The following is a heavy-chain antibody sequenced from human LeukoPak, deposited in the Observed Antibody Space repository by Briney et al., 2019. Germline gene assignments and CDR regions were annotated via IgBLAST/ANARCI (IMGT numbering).Heavy chain of an antibody. J-gene: IGHJ5*02. Sequence: SETLSLTCTVSGGSISSSSYYWGWIRQPPGKGLEWIGSIYYSGSTYYNPSLKSRVTISVDTSKNQFSLKLSSVTAADTAVYYCARGDYGDYEVGNNWFDPWGQGTLVTVSS. CDR3: ARGDYGDYEVGNNWFDP. CDR1: GGSISSSSYY. V-gene: IGHV4-39*07. D-gene: IGHD4-17*01. CDR2: IYYSGST.